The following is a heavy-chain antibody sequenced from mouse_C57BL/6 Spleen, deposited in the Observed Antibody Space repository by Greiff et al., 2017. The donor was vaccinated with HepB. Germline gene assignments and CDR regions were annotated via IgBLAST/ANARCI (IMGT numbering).Heavy chain of an antibody. V-gene: IGHV1-66*01. Sequence: QVQLQQSGPELVKPGASVKISCKASGYSFTSYYIHWVKQRPGQGPEWIGWIYPGSGNTKYNEKFKGKATLTADTSSSTAYMQRSSLTSEDSAVYYCAREEAYYSNYGYFDVWGTGTTVTVSS. CDR3: AREEAYYSNYGYFDV. D-gene: IGHD2-5*01. CDR2: IYPGSGNT. J-gene: IGHJ1*03. CDR1: GYSFTSYY.